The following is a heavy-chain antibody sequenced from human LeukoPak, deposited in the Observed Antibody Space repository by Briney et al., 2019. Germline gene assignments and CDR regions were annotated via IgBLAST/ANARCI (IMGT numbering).Heavy chain of an antibody. CDR1: GGSISSSSYY. D-gene: IGHD6-13*01. V-gene: IGHV4-39*07. CDR3: ARDTYSSSGFDY. Sequence: SETLSLTCTVSGGSISSSSYYWGWIRQPPGKGLEWIGSIYYSGSTYYNPSLKSRVTISVDTSKNQFSLKLSSVTAADTAVYYCARDTYSSSGFDYWGQGTLVTVSS. J-gene: IGHJ4*02. CDR2: IYYSGST.